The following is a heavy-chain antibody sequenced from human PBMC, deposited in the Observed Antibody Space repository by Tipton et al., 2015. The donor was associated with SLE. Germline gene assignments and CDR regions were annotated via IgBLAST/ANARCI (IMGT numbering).Heavy chain of an antibody. D-gene: IGHD3-10*01. V-gene: IGHV4-61*02. CDR1: GDSISSGSYY. CDR3: ASRYGSGSYYSYYYYGMDV. Sequence: TLSLTCTVSGDSISSGSYYWSWIRQPAGKGLEWIGRIYTSGSTNYNPSLKSRVTMSVDTSKNQFSLKLSSVTAADTAVYYCASRYGSGSYYSYYYYGMDVWGQGTTVTVSS. J-gene: IGHJ6*02. CDR2: IYTSGST.